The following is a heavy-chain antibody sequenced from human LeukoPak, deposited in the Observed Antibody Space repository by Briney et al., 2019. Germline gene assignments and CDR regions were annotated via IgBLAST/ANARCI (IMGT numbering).Heavy chain of an antibody. CDR3: ARHTTVGGSLRFDY. V-gene: IGHV5-51*01. J-gene: IGHJ4*02. Sequence: GASLKISCQGSGSGFNSYWIGCVRPMPEKGLEYMGIICSGDSDTRYSQSFQGQVTISADKSITTAYLQWSSLKASDTAMYYCARHTTVGGSLRFDYWGQGTLVSVSS. D-gene: IGHD4-23*01. CDR2: ICSGDSDT. CDR1: GSGFNSYW.